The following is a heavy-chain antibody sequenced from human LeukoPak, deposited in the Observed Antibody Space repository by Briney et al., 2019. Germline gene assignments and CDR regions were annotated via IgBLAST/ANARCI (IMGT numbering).Heavy chain of an antibody. V-gene: IGHV3-23*01. CDR1: GFTFSSYA. CDR2: ISGSGGST. Sequence: QSGGPLRLSCAAPGFTFSSYAMSWVRQAPGKGLEWVSAISGSGGSTYYADSVKGRFTISRDNSKNTLYLQMNSLRAEDTAVYYCAKRGEGGYHNSNDYWGQGTLVTVSS. D-gene: IGHD5-12*01. CDR3: AKRGEGGYHNSNDY. J-gene: IGHJ4*02.